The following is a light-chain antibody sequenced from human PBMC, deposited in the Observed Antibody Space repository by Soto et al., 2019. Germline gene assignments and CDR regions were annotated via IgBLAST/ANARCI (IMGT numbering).Light chain of an antibody. V-gene: IGLV2-14*01. Sequence: QSALTQPASVSGSPGQSITISCTGTSSDVGGYNYVSWYQQHPGKAPKLMIYEVSNRPSGVSNRFSGSKSGNTASLTISGLQPEDEADYFCSSYGSNSTRYVFGTGTKVTVL. J-gene: IGLJ1*01. CDR2: EVS. CDR3: SSYGSNSTRYV. CDR1: SSDVGGYNY.